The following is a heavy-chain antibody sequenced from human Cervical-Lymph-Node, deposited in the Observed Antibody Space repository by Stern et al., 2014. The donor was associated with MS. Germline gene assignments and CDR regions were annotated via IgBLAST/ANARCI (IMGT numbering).Heavy chain of an antibody. V-gene: IGHV1-69*09. CDR1: GGTFSSSYA. D-gene: IGHD2-15*01. CDR3: ARGVVSNRAAATLHNLFDP. Sequence: VQLEESGAEVKKPGASMNVSCKTSGGTFSSSYAITWMRQPPGQRLEWMGRIIPMVGLANYAQKFQGRVIITADKSTSTAYMELSSLTSEDTAVYYCARGVVSNRAAATLHNLFDPWGQGTLVTVSS. J-gene: IGHJ5*02. CDR2: IIPMVGLA.